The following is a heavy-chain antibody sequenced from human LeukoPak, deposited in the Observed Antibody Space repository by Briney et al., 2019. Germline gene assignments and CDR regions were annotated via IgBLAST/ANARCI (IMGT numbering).Heavy chain of an antibody. J-gene: IGHJ2*01. V-gene: IGHV4-59*12. CDR2: IYYSGST. CDR3: ARDNVLYDGQGEAQTRESRETRYFDL. D-gene: IGHD2/OR15-2a*01. CDR1: GGSLSSYY. Sequence: SETLSLTCTVSGGSLSSYYWSWIRQPPGKGLEWVGYIYYSGSTNYNPSLKSRVTISVDRSKNQFSLKLSSVTAADTAVYYCARDNVLYDGQGEAQTRESRETRYFDLWGRGTLVTVSS.